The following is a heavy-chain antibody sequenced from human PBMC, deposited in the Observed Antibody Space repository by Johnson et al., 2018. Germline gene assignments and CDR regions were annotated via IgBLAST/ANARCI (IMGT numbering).Heavy chain of an antibody. CDR1: GFTCTDYW. V-gene: IGHV3-74*01. D-gene: IGHD3-16*01. J-gene: IGHJ3*02. Sequence: VQLQESGGGLIQPGGSLRLSCAASGFTCTDYWIHWVRQAPGKGLVWVSRINSDGGDTIYEDSVKGRVIMSRDNAKNTLYLQMNSRRAEDTAVYYCARGGGDHAFDIWGQGTMVTVSS. CDR2: INSDGGDT. CDR3: ARGGGDHAFDI.